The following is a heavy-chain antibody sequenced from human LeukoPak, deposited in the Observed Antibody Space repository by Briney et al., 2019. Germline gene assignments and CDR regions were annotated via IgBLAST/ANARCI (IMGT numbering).Heavy chain of an antibody. D-gene: IGHD4-23*01. J-gene: IGHJ4*02. CDR2: IYGSGNT. Sequence: GGSLRLSCVASGFIVSSKYMSWVRQAPGKGLEWVSVIYGSGNTYYADSVKGRFIISRDNSKNTVHLQMNSLRAEDTAVYYCARDVEAHGGNDYWGQGTLVTVSS. CDR1: GFIVSSKY. V-gene: IGHV3-53*01. CDR3: ARDVEAHGGNDY.